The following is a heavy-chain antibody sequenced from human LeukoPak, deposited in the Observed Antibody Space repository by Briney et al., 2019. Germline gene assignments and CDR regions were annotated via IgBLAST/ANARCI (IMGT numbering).Heavy chain of an antibody. D-gene: IGHD3-3*01. CDR2: IYPGDSDT. Sequence: GESLKISCKGSGYSFTSYWIGRVRQMPGKGLEWMGIIYPGDSDTRYSPSFQGQVTISADKSISTAYLQWSSLKASDTAMYYCARQEGHYDFWSGYYTQHDAFDIWGQGTMVTVSS. CDR1: GYSFTSYW. V-gene: IGHV5-51*01. J-gene: IGHJ3*02. CDR3: ARQEGHYDFWSGYYTQHDAFDI.